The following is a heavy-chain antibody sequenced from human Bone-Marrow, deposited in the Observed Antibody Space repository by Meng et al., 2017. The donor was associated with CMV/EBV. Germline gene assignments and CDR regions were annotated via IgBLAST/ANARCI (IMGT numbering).Heavy chain of an antibody. CDR2: IRYDGSDK. D-gene: IGHD6-19*01. Sequence: GESLKISFVTSGFIFSSFDMHWVRQAPGRGLEWVAFIRYDGSDKYYTDALKGRVTISRDNSKNTMYMEMNSLRIEDTAVYYCAKARVVGWVTSGWYFDWFDAWGQGTPVTVSS. CDR1: GFIFSSFD. V-gene: IGHV3-30*02. J-gene: IGHJ5*02. CDR3: AKARVVGWVTSGWYFDWFDA.